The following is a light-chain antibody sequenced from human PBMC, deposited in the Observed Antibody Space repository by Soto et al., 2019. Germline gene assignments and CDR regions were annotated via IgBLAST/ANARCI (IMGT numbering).Light chain of an antibody. CDR2: DAS. V-gene: IGKV1-5*01. J-gene: IGKJ4*01. CDR3: QQSYSGPLT. CDR1: QSISGW. Sequence: DIQMTQSPPTLSASVGDRVTITCRASQSISGWLAWYQQKPGKAPKLLIYDASNLEGGVPSRFSGTGSGTDFTLSISSLQPEDFATYYCQQSYSGPLTFGGGTKVDIK.